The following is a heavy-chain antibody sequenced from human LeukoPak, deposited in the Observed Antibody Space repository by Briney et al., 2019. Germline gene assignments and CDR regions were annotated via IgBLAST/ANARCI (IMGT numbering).Heavy chain of an antibody. V-gene: IGHV3-30*02. CDR1: GFIFSNYA. CDR2: IRYDGSNK. CDR3: ARGGWLYFDY. J-gene: IGHJ4*02. Sequence: GGSLRLSCAASGFIFSNYAMHWVRQAPGKGLEWVTFIRYDGSNKYYAESVKGRFTISRDNSKSSLYLRMNSLRAEDTAVYYCARGGWLYFDYWGQGTLVTVSS. D-gene: IGHD6-19*01.